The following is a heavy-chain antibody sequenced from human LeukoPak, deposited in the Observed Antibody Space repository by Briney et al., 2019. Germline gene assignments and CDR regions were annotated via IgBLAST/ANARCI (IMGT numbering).Heavy chain of an antibody. CDR2: ISSSGSTI. V-gene: IGHV3-48*03. CDR3: ARRGSYNGAFDI. J-gene: IGHJ3*02. D-gene: IGHD1-26*01. Sequence: PGGSLRLSCAASGFTFSSYEMNWVRQAPGKGLEWVSYISSSGSTIYYADSVKGRFTISRDNAKNSLYLQMNSLRAEDTAVYYCARRGSYNGAFDIWGQGTMVTVSS. CDR1: GFTFSSYE.